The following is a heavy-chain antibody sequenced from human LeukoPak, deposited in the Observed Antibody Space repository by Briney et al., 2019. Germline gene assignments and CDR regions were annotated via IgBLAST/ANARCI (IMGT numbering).Heavy chain of an antibody. J-gene: IGHJ6*02. CDR3: ATVRRGSSGWYADV. V-gene: IGHV3-33*01. CDR2: IWNDGSKQ. CDR1: GFTFRNYG. Sequence: GGSLRLSCVASGFTFRNYGMHWVRQAPGKGLEWVAVIWNDGSKQNYADSMKGRFTISSDDSKSTLYLQMNSLRAEDTAVYYCATVRRGSSGWYADVWGQGTTVTVSS. D-gene: IGHD6-19*01.